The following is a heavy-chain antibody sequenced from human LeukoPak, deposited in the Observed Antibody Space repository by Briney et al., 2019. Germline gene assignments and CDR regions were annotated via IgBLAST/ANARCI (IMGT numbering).Heavy chain of an antibody. CDR3: VRDPDALDY. CDR2: ITRSSSTI. J-gene: IGHJ4*02. CDR1: VFTFSSYS. V-gene: IGHV3-48*02. Sequence: PGWALPLSRAASVFTFSSYSMNWVRQAPGKGLEWVSYITRSSSTIHYRDSVKGRFTISRDNAKSSLYLQMKSLRDEDTAVYYCVRDPDALDYWGQGTLVTVSS.